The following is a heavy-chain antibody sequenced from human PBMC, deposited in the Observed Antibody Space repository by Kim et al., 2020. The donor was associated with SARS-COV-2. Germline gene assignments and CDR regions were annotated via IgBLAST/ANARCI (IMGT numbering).Heavy chain of an antibody. CDR2: IGGNGGST. CDR1: AFTFSSYA. D-gene: IGHD6-13*01. CDR3: AKYRGQQLVLDY. Sequence: GGSLRLSFAASAFTFSSYAMSWVRQAPGKGLEWVSAIGGNGGSTYYADSVKGRFTISRDNSKNTLYLQMNSLRAEDAAVYYCAKYRGQQLVLDYWGQGTLVTDSS. J-gene: IGHJ4*02. V-gene: IGHV3-23*01.